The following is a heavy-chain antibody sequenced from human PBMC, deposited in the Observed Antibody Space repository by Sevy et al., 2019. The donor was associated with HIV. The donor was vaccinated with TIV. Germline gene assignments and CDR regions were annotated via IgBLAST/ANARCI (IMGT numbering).Heavy chain of an antibody. D-gene: IGHD6-6*01. V-gene: IGHV3-23*01. CDR1: GFTFGSYA. CDR2: ISGSGGAT. CDR3: AKHISSGYYYYYYTDV. J-gene: IGHJ6*03. Sequence: GGSLRLSCAASGFTFGSYAVSWVRQAPGKGLEWVSAISGSGGATYYSDSVKGRFTISRDNSKNTLHLQMNSLRAEDTAVYYCAKHISSGYYYYYYTDVWGKGTTVTVSS.